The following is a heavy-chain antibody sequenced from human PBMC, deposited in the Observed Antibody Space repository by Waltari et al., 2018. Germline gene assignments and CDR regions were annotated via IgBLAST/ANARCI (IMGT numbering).Heavy chain of an antibody. V-gene: IGHV4-38-2*01. CDR2: IYHSGST. CDR1: GYSISSGYY. Sequence: QVQLQESGPGLVKPSETLSLTCAVSGYSISSGYYWVWIRPPPGKGLEWIGSIYHSGSTYYNPSLKSRVTISVDTSKNQFSLKLSSVTAADTAVYYCASEARLAVNYYGMDVWGQGTTVTVSS. CDR3: ASEARLAVNYYGMDV. D-gene: IGHD3-3*02. J-gene: IGHJ6*02.